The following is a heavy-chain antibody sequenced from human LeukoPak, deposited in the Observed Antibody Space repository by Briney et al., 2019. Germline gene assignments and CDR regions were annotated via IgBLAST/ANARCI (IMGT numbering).Heavy chain of an antibody. CDR3: AEGGEFDY. CDR2: ISSDRSST. D-gene: IGHD3-16*01. J-gene: IGHJ4*02. CDR1: GFTFSSYW. Sequence: GGSLRLSCAASGFTFSSYWMHWVRQAPGKGLVWVSRISSDRSSTSYADSVKGRFTISRDNAKNTLYLQMNSLRAKDTAVYYCAEGGEFDYWGQGTLVTVSS. V-gene: IGHV3-74*01.